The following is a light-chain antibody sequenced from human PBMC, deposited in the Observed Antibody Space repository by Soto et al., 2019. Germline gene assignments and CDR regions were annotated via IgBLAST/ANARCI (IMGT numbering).Light chain of an antibody. J-gene: IGLJ1*01. CDR2: DVS. V-gene: IGLV2-14*01. CDR3: SSYTSSSSYV. Sequence: QSALTQPASVSGSPGQSITISCTGTSSDVGGYNYVSWYQQHPGKALKLIIYDVSNRPSGVSNRFSGCKSCNTSSLTISGLPAKDEADYYRSSYTSSSSYVFGTGTKLTVL. CDR1: SSDVGGYNY.